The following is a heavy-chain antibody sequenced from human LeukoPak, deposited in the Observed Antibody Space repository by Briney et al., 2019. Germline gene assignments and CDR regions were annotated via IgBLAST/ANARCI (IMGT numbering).Heavy chain of an antibody. D-gene: IGHD2-21*01. CDR1: GFTFSTYG. J-gene: IGHJ4*02. CDR3: AKEFNRGLPDY. V-gene: IGHV3-30*18. CDR2: ISYDGSNE. Sequence: GGSLRLSCAASGFTFSTYGMHWVRQAPGKGLERVAVISYDGSNEYYADSVKGRFTISRDNSKNTLYLQMSILRAEDTAVYYCAKEFNRGLPDYWGQGTLVTVPS.